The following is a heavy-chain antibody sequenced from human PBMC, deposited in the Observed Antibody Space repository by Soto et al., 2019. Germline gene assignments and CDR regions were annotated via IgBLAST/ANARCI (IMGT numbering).Heavy chain of an antibody. CDR2: IDPSDSYT. J-gene: IGHJ6*02. V-gene: IGHV5-10-1*01. D-gene: IGHD4-17*01. Sequence: GESLKISCKGSGYSFTSYWISWVRQMPGKGLEWMWRIDPSDSYTNYSPSFQGHVTISADKSISTAYLQWSSLKASDTAMYYCAREGTMVNKYVHYYYGMEVWGHGTTVTVSS. CDR1: GYSFTSYW. CDR3: AREGTMVNKYVHYYYGMEV.